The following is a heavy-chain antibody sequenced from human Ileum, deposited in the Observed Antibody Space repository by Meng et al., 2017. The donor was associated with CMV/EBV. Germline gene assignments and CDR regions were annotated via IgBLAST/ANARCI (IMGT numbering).Heavy chain of an antibody. CDR1: GFTFSSYS. D-gene: IGHD6-13*01. CDR3: ARGSLTRYSSSWYPS. CDR2: ISSSSSYI. Sequence: GESLKISCAASGFTFSSYSMNWVRQAPGKGLEWVSSISSSSSYIYYADSVKGRFTVSRDNAKNSLYLQMNSLRAEDTAVYYCARGSLTRYSSSWYPSWGQGPLVTVSS. J-gene: IGHJ4*02. V-gene: IGHV3-21*01.